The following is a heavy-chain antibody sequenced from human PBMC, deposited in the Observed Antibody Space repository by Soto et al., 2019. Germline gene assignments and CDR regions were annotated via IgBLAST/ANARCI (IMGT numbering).Heavy chain of an antibody. CDR2: ISAYDGNT. V-gene: IGHV1-18*01. CDR1: GHTLSNYG. J-gene: IGHJ6*01. Sequence: QVQLVQSGGEVKKPGASVTVSCKASGHTLSNYGFNWVRQAPGQGLEWMGWISAYDGNTKYAQEFQGRVTMTTDTSTGTVYMELKSLSSDDTAMYYCARRFGLISGPGSYYVYSGVMDVWGHGTAVTVSS. CDR3: ARRFGLISGPGSYYVYSGVMDV. D-gene: IGHD3-10*01.